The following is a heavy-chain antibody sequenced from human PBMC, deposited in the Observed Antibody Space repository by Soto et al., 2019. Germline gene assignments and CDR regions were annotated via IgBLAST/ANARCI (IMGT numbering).Heavy chain of an antibody. D-gene: IGHD6-13*01. CDR1: GGSFSGYY. V-gene: IGHV4-34*01. Sequence: QVQLQQWGAGLLKPSETLSLTCAVYGGSFSGYYWSWIRQPPGKGLEWIGEINHSGSTNYNPSLKSRVTISVDTSKNQFSLKLSSVTAADTAVYYCAREPAAAGTGFDYWGHGTLVTVSS. J-gene: IGHJ4*01. CDR3: AREPAAAGTGFDY. CDR2: INHSGST.